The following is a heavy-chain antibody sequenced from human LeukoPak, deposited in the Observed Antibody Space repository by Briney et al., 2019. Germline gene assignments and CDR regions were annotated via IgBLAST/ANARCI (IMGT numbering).Heavy chain of an antibody. CDR1: GFNFDAYG. CDR3: ARDRDTGSYHDFDY. CDR2: INLNGGST. J-gene: IGHJ4*02. V-gene: IGHV3-20*04. Sequence: GGSLRLSCAVSGFNFDAYGMSWVRQAPGKGLEWGCGINLNGGSTAYTDSVKGRFTISRDNAKKSLYLQMNSLRVEDTALYYCARDRDTGSYHDFDYWGRGTLVTVSS. D-gene: IGHD1-26*01.